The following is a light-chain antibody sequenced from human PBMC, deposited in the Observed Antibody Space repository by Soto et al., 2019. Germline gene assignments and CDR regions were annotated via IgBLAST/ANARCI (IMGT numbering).Light chain of an antibody. CDR3: QQYGNSPRT. CDR1: QTISSF. J-gene: IGKJ1*01. V-gene: IGKV3-20*01. Sequence: EIVLTQSPGTLSLSPGEGATLSCRASQTISSFLAWYQQKRGQAPRLLIHGASNRATGIPDRFSGSGSGTDFTLTITRLEPEDFAVYYCQQYGNSPRTFGQGTRVDIK. CDR2: GAS.